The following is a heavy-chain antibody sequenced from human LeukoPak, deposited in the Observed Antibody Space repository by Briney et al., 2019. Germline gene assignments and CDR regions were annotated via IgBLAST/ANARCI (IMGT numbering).Heavy chain of an antibody. Sequence: GGSLRLSCAASGFTFSSYSMNWVRQAPGKGLEWVSCIGSSSSYIYYADSVKGRFTISRDNAKDSLYLKMNSLRAEDTAVYYCARDSRCSSTSCYADFYYYYYYGMDVWGQGTTVTVSS. CDR3: ARDSRCSSTSCYADFYYYYYYGMDV. D-gene: IGHD2-2*01. CDR2: IGSSSSYI. V-gene: IGHV3-21*01. J-gene: IGHJ6*02. CDR1: GFTFSSYS.